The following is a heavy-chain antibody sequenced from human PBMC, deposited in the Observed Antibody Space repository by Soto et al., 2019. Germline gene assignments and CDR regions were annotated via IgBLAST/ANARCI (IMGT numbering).Heavy chain of an antibody. V-gene: IGHV1-18*01. J-gene: IGHJ6*02. D-gene: IGHD3-9*01. CDR1: GYTFTTYG. Sequence: QVQLVQSGAEVKKPGASVKVSCKASGYTFTTYGISWVRQAPGQGLEWMGWISAYNGNTNHAQKLQGRVTMTTDTTPSTAYMELRSLRSDDTAVYYCATDVLRYFDWNYGMDVWGQGNTVTVAS. CDR3: ATDVLRYFDWNYGMDV. CDR2: ISAYNGNT.